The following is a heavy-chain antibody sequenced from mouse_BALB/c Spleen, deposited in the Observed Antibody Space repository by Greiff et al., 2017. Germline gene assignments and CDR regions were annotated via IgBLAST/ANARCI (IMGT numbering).Heavy chain of an antibody. CDR3: ARSAMGFWFAY. D-gene: IGHD1-1*02. J-gene: IGHJ3*01. CDR1: GYTFTNYW. CDR2: IYPGGGYT. Sequence: QVQLKESGAELVRPGTSVKISCKASGYTFTNYWLGWVKQRPGHGLEWIGDIYPGGGYTNYNEKFKGKATLTADTSSSTAYMQLSSLTSEDSAVYFCARSAMGFWFAYWGQGTLVTVSA. V-gene: IGHV1-63*02.